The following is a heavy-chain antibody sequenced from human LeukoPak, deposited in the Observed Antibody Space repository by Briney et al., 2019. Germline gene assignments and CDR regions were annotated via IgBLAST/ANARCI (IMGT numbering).Heavy chain of an antibody. CDR3: ASLTGPFDY. CDR1: GYTFTSYY. V-gene: IGHV1-46*01. CDR2: INPSGGST. J-gene: IGHJ4*02. D-gene: IGHD3-9*01. Sequence: ASVKVSCKASGYTFTSYYMHWVRQAPGQGLEWMGIINPSGGSTNYAQKFQGRVTMTRDTSTSTVYMELSSLGSEDTAVYYCASLTGPFDYWGQGTLVTVSS.